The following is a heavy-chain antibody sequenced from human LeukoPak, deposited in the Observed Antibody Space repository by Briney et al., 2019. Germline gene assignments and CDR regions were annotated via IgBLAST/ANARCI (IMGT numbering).Heavy chain of an antibody. Sequence: GGSLRLSCAASGFTFSNYIMHWVRQAPGKGLEWVAVISYDGSNKYYADSVKGRFTISRDNSKNTLYLQMNSLRAEDTAVYYCAREFGYCSGGSCYGGNWFDPWGQGTLVTVSS. D-gene: IGHD2-15*01. V-gene: IGHV3-30*04. CDR2: ISYDGSNK. CDR3: AREFGYCSGGSCYGGNWFDP. CDR1: GFTFSNYI. J-gene: IGHJ5*02.